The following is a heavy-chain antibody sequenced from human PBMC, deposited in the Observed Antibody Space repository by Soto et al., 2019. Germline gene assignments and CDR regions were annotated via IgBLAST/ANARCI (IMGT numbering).Heavy chain of an antibody. CDR3: AKSPNFYCSSPNCYKYYFDH. CDR2: ISYDGSEK. D-gene: IGHD2-2*02. CDR1: GFTFNTYG. V-gene: IGHV3-30*18. J-gene: IGHJ4*02. Sequence: PGGSLRLSSAASGFTFNTYGMHWVRQAPGKGLEWVAVISYDGSEKYYVDSVKGRFTISKDNSKNTLYLQMNSLRPEDTAVYYCAKSPNFYCSSPNCYKYYFDHWGQGTRVTVSS.